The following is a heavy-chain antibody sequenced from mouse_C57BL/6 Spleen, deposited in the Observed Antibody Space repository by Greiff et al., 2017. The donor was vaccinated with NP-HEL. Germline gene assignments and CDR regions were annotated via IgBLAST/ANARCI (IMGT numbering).Heavy chain of an antibody. J-gene: IGHJ1*03. V-gene: IGHV3-6*01. CDR1: GYSITSGYY. CDR2: ISYDGSN. Sequence: EVQLQQSGPGLVKPSQSLSLTCSVTGYSITSGYYWNWIRQFPGNKLEWMGYISYDGSNNYNPSLKNRISITRDTSKNQFFLKLNSVTTEDTATYYCAREGTVVATRFWYFDVWGTGTTVTVSS. D-gene: IGHD1-1*01. CDR3: AREGTVVATRFWYFDV.